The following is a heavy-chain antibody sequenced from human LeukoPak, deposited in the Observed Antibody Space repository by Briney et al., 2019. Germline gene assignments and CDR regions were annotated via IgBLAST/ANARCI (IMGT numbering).Heavy chain of an antibody. CDR1: GGSITSSSYY. J-gene: IGHJ5*02. CDR3: ARRKSGSYDWFDP. CDR2: IYYSGST. Sequence: SETLSLTCTVSGGSITSSSYYWGWIRQPPGKGLEWIGSIYYSGSTYYNPSLKRRVTISVDTSKNQFSLELSSVTAADTAVYHCARRKSGSYDWFDPWGQGTLVTVSS. D-gene: IGHD1-26*01. V-gene: IGHV4-39*01.